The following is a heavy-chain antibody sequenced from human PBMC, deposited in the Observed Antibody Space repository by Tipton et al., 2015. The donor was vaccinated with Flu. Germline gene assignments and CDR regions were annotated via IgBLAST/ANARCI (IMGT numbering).Heavy chain of an antibody. CDR2: ITGSGGSK. CDR3: AKDARFTLIPAEGPLDV. J-gene: IGHJ3*01. V-gene: IGHV3-23*01. CDR1: GFTFRNYA. Sequence: GSLRLSCAASGFTFRNYAMSWVRQAPGKGLEWVSSITGSGGSKYYADSVKGRFTISRDNSKNTLNLQMNSLRADDTAVYFCAKDARFTLIPAEGPLDVWGRGTMLTVSS. D-gene: IGHD3-22*01.